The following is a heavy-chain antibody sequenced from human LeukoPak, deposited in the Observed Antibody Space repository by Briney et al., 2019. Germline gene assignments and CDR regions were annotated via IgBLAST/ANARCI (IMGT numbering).Heavy chain of an antibody. J-gene: IGHJ4*02. CDR1: GGSISSYY. CDR3: ARGGGCSSTSCYDFDF. V-gene: IGHV4-4*07. CDR2: IFTSGST. Sequence: SETLSLTCTVSGGSISSYYWSWIRQPAGKGLERIGRIFTSGSTNYNPSLQSRVTMSVDTSKIHFSLKPRSVTAADTAVYYCARGGGCSSTSCYDFDFWGQGTLVTVSS. D-gene: IGHD2-2*01.